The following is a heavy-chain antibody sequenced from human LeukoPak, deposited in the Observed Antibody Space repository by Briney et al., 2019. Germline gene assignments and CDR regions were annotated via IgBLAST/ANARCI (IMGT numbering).Heavy chain of an antibody. CDR1: GGSFSGYY. D-gene: IGHD3-10*01. CDR2: IYHSGST. CDR3: ARWGNYYGSGSFNWFDP. V-gene: IGHV4-34*01. Sequence: SETLSLTCAVYGGSFSGYYWSWIRQPPGKGLEWIGEIYHSGSTNYNPSLKSRVTISVDKSKNQFSLKLSSVTAADTAVYYCARWGNYYGSGSFNWFDPWGQGTLVTVSS. J-gene: IGHJ5*02.